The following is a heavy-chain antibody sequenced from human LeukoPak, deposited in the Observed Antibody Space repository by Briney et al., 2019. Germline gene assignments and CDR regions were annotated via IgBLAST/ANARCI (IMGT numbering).Heavy chain of an antibody. CDR3: ARDLRFLEWLHDAFDI. CDR1: GFSFSSYS. Sequence: GGSLRLSCAASGFSFSSYSMNWVRQAPGKGLEYVSYISSGSGTIYYADSVQGRFTISRDNAKNSLYLLMNSLRAEDTAVYYCARDLRFLEWLHDAFDIWGQGTMVTVSS. D-gene: IGHD3-3*01. J-gene: IGHJ3*02. CDR2: ISSGSGTI. V-gene: IGHV3-48*04.